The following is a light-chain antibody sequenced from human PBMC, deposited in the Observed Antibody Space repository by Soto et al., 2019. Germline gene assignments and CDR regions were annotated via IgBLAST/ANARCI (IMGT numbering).Light chain of an antibody. CDR1: QSVSSN. CDR2: GAS. J-gene: IGKJ5*01. CDR3: QQYNKWPLII. Sequence: EIVMTQSPATLSVSPGERATLSCRASQSVSSNLAWYQQKPGQAPMLLIHGASTRATGIPARFSGSGSGTEFTLTISSRQSEDFAVYYCQQYNKWPLIIFGHGTRLEIK. V-gene: IGKV3-15*01.